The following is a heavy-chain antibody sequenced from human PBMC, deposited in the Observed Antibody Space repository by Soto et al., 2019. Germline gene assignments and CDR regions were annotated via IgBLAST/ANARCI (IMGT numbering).Heavy chain of an antibody. CDR2: IWYDGSNK. V-gene: IGHV3-33*01. D-gene: IGHD5-18*01. J-gene: IGHJ4*02. Sequence: QVQLVESGGGVVQPGRSLRLSCAASGFTFSSYGMHWVRQAPGKGLEWVAVIWYDGSNKYYADSVKGRFTISRDNSKNTLYLQMNSLRAEDTAVYYCARDKDVDTAMVTWFDYWGQGTLVTVSS. CDR3: ARDKDVDTAMVTWFDY. CDR1: GFTFSSYG.